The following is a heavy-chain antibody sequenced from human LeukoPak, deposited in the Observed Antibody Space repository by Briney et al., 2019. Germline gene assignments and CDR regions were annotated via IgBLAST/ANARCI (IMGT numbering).Heavy chain of an antibody. Sequence: ASVTVSCKASGGTFSSYAISWVRQAPGQGLEWMGGIIPIFGTANYAQKFQGRVTITTDESTSTAYMELSSLRSEDTAVYYCARDGGSKLGYCSSTSCYSWFDPWGQGTLVTVSS. D-gene: IGHD2-2*02. J-gene: IGHJ5*02. V-gene: IGHV1-69*05. CDR1: GGTFSSYA. CDR2: IIPIFGTA. CDR3: ARDGGSKLGYCSSTSCYSWFDP.